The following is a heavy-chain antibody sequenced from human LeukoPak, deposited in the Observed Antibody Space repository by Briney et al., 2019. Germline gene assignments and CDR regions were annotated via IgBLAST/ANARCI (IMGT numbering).Heavy chain of an antibody. V-gene: IGHV3-23*01. Sequence: PGGSLRLSCAASGFTFSNYGMSWVRRAPGTGLEWVAGISGSGGNTYYADSVKGRFTISRDNSKSTLYLQMNSLRAEDTAVYYCARDGPGWSGDYWGQGTLVTVSS. CDR1: GFTFSNYG. CDR2: ISGSGGNT. J-gene: IGHJ4*02. D-gene: IGHD6-19*01. CDR3: ARDGPGWSGDY.